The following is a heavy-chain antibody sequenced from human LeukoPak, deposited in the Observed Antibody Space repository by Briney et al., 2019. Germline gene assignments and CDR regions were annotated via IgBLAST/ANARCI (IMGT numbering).Heavy chain of an antibody. D-gene: IGHD3-22*01. CDR1: GYTFTSYD. Sequence: ASVKVSCKASGYTFTSYDINWVRQATGQGLEWMGWMNPNSGNTGYAQKLQGRVTMTTDTSTSTAYMELRSLRSDDTAVYYCARDPYYYDSSVYYYYYMDVWGKGTTVTVSS. J-gene: IGHJ6*03. CDR2: MNPNSGNT. CDR3: ARDPYYYDSSVYYYYYMDV. V-gene: IGHV1-8*01.